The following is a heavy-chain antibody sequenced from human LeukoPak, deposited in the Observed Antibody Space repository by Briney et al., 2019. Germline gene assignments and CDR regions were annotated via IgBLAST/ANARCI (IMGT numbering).Heavy chain of an antibody. CDR2: IYSGGST. D-gene: IGHD2-8*01. CDR3: ARDLTNLDY. Sequence: GGSLRLSCAASEFSVGSNYMTWVRQAPGKGLEWVSLIYSGGSTYYADSVKGRFTISRDNSKNTLYLQMNSLRAEDTAVYYCARDLTNLDYWGQGTLVTVSS. J-gene: IGHJ4*02. CDR1: EFSVGSNY. V-gene: IGHV3-66*01.